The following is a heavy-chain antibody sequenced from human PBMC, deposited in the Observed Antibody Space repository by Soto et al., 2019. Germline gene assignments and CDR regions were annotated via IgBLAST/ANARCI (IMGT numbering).Heavy chain of an antibody. CDR3: ARADIVVVPAATSYYYYGMDV. D-gene: IGHD2-2*01. CDR2: INAGNGNT. V-gene: IGHV1-3*01. CDR1: GYTFTSYA. Sequence: ASVKVSCKASGYTFTSYAMHWVRQAPGQRLEWMGWINAGNGNTKYSRKFQGRVTITRDTSASTAYMELSSLRSEDTAVYYCARADIVVVPAATSYYYYGMDVWGQGTTVTVSS. J-gene: IGHJ6*02.